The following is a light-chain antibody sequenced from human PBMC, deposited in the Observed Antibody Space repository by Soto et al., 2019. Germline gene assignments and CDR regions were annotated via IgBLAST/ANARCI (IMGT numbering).Light chain of an antibody. CDR2: DTS. CDR1: TGAVATGHY. V-gene: IGLV7-46*01. J-gene: IGLJ1*01. CDR3: LLYTAGYV. Sequence: QAVVTQEPALTVSPGGTVSLSCGSSTGAVATGHYAYWFQLKPGRAPRPLIYDTSNKFSWTPARFSGSLLGGKAALTLSGAQPEDQADYSCLLYTAGYVLGNGPKATVL.